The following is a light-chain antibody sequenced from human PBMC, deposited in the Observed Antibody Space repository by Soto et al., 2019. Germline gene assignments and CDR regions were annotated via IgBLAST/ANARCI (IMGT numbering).Light chain of an antibody. CDR1: SSNTGSDF. CDR2: HNY. J-gene: IGLJ1*01. Sequence: QPVLTQPPSASGTPGQRVTISCSGSSSNTGSDFVYWYQQLPGTAPKLLIYHNYQRPSGVPDRFSGSKSGTSGSLAISDLRSEDEADYYCSAWDDSLSAYVFGAGTKLTVL. CDR3: SAWDDSLSAYV. V-gene: IGLV1-47*01.